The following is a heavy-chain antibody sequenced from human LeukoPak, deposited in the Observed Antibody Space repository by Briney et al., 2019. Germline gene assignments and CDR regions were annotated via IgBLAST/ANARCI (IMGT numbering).Heavy chain of an antibody. CDR1: GFTFSSYW. CDR3: ARDDYGDYPPGDY. D-gene: IGHD4-17*01. Sequence: GGSLRLSCAASGFTFSSYWMHWVRQAPGKGLVWVSRINSGGSSTSYADSVKVRFTISRDNAKNTLYLQMNSLRAEDTAVYYCARDDYGDYPPGDYWGQGTLVTVSS. J-gene: IGHJ4*02. CDR2: INSGGSST. V-gene: IGHV3-74*01.